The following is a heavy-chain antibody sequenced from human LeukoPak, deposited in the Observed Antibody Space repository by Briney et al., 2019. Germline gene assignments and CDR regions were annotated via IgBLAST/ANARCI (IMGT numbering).Heavy chain of an antibody. CDR2: LWYDGSNE. Sequence: GRSLRLSCVASGFTFRGYGMHWVRQAPGKGLEWLSLLWYDGSNEYYADSVKGRLTISRDNSKNTLYLQMNRLRAEDTAVYYCAKGMTTGPRSVYHYMDVWGKGTTVTVSS. D-gene: IGHD4-17*01. V-gene: IGHV3-33*06. CDR1: GFTFRGYG. J-gene: IGHJ6*03. CDR3: AKGMTTGPRSVYHYMDV.